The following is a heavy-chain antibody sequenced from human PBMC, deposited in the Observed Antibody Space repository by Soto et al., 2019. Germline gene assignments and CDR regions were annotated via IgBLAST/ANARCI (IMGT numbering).Heavy chain of an antibody. CDR1: GYTFTSYG. D-gene: IGHD3-3*01. Sequence: ASVKVSCKASGYTFTSYGISWVRQAPGQGLEWMGWISAYNGSTNYAQKLQGRVTMTTDTSTSTAYMELRSLRSDDTAVYYCARDHYDFWSGPSYSPYGLDVWGQGTTVTVSS. V-gene: IGHV1-18*01. CDR3: ARDHYDFWSGPSYSPYGLDV. CDR2: ISAYNGST. J-gene: IGHJ6*02.